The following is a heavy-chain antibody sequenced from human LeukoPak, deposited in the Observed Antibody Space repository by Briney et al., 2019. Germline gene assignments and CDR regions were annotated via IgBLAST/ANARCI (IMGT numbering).Heavy chain of an antibody. D-gene: IGHD1-26*01. Sequence: SETLSLTCTVSGVSIRSSSFYWGWIRQPPGKGLEWIGSIYYSGSTYYRPSLKSRVTMSVDTSKNQFSLRLSSVTAADTAVYYCARGLRWDLTISGTSTFDYWGQGSLVTVSS. J-gene: IGHJ4*02. V-gene: IGHV4-39*01. CDR1: GVSIRSSSFY. CDR3: ARGLRWDLTISGTSTFDY. CDR2: IYYSGST.